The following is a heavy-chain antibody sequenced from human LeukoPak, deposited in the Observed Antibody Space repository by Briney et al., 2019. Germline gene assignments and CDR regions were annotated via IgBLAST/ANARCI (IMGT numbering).Heavy chain of an antibody. V-gene: IGHV3-23*01. J-gene: IGHJ6*02. D-gene: IGHD2-15*01. CDR1: GFTFSSYA. CDR2: ISGSGGST. CDR3: AKGLEDIVVVVAATYGMDV. Sequence: PGGSLRLSCAASGFTFSSYAMSWVRQAPGKGLEWVSAISGSGGSTYYADSVKGRFIISRDNSKNTLYLQMNSLRAEDTAVYYCAKGLEDIVVVVAATYGMDVWGQGTTVTVSS.